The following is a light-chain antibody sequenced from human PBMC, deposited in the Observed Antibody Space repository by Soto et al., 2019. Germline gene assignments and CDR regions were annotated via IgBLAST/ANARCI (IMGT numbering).Light chain of an antibody. CDR1: QSISSY. V-gene: IGKV1-39*01. CDR3: QESYNTPYT. CDR2: AAS. Sequence: DIQMTQSPSSLPASVGDRVTITCRASQSISSYLNWYQQKPGKAPKLLIYAASSLHSGVPSRFSGSDSGTNFTLTISSLQPEDFATYYCQESYNTPYTFGQGTKLEIK. J-gene: IGKJ2*01.